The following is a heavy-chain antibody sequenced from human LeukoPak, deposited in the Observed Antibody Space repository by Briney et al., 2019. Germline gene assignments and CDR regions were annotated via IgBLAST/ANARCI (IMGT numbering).Heavy chain of an antibody. D-gene: IGHD5-24*01. J-gene: IGHJ5*02. CDR3: ASSRGDGYNLMTDWFDP. V-gene: IGHV3-30-3*01. CDR1: GFTFSSYA. Sequence: GGSLRLSCAASGFTFSSYAMHWVRQAPGKGLEWVAVISYDGSNKYYADSVKGRFTISRDNSKNTLYLQMNSPRAEGTAVYYCASSRGDGYNLMTDWFDPWGQGTLVTVSS. CDR2: ISYDGSNK.